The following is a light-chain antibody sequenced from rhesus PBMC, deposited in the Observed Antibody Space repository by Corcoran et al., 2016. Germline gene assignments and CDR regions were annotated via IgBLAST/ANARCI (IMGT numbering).Light chain of an antibody. CDR2: QVS. CDR3: MQGAPWPLT. Sequence: DVVMTQSPLSLPVTLGQPASISCRSSQSLVYSDGKTYLNRLQQKPGHPPRRLIYQVSNRDSGVSDRFSGKGAGTDFTRKISEGEAGDVGGYYCMQGAPWPLTVGGGTKVELK. CDR1: QSLVYSDGKTY. J-gene: IGKJ4*01. V-gene: IGKV2S9*01.